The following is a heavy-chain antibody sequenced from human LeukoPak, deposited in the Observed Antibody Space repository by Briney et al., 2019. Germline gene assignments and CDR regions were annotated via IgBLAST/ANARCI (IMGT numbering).Heavy chain of an antibody. J-gene: IGHJ6*02. CDR1: GYTFTSYG. CDR3: ARDYSSLDGMDV. Sequence: ASVTVSCKASGYTFTSYGISWVRQAPGQGLEWMGWISAYNGNKNYAQKLQGRVTMTTDTSTSTAYMELRSLRSDDTAVYYCARDYSSLDGMDVWGQGTTVTVSS. D-gene: IGHD6-6*01. CDR2: ISAYNGNK. V-gene: IGHV1-18*01.